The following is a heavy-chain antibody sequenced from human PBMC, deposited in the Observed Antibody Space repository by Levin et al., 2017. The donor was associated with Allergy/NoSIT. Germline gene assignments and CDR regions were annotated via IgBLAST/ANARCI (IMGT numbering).Heavy chain of an antibody. D-gene: IGHD2-2*01. V-gene: IGHV3-23*01. Sequence: GGSLRLSCAASGFTFSTYAMSWVRQAPGKGLEWVSAISGSGGSAYYADSVKGRFTISRDNSKNTLYLQMNSLRAEDTAIYYCAKAPAVSAARYYYYGMDVWGQGTTVTVSS. J-gene: IGHJ6*02. CDR2: ISGSGGSA. CDR3: AKAPAVSAARYYYYGMDV. CDR1: GFTFSTYA.